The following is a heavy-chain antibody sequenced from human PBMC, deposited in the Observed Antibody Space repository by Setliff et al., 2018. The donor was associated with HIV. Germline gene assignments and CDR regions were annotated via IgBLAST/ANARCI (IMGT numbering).Heavy chain of an antibody. V-gene: IGHV1-2*02. D-gene: IGHD3-3*01. CDR2: INPNSGGT. CDR1: GYTFTGYY. Sequence: VASVKVSCKASGYTFTGYYMHWVRQAPGQGLEWMGWINPNSGGTNYAQKFQGRVTMTRDTSISTAYMELRRLRSDDTAVYYCARDRSDYYYYYGMDVWGQGTTVTVS. J-gene: IGHJ6*02. CDR3: ARDRSDYYYYYGMDV.